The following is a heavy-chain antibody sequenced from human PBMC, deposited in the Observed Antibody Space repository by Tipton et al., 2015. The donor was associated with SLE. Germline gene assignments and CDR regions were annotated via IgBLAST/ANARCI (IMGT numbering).Heavy chain of an antibody. J-gene: IGHJ6*03. V-gene: IGHV3-53*05. Sequence: SLRLSCAASGFNVSSNFISWVRQAPGKGLEWVSLLYSGNSGTEYADSVKGRFTISRDNSKNTLYLQMNSLRAEDTAVYYCARVRWGYCATTSCDHYYYMDVWGKGTTVTVSS. CDR1: GFNVSSNF. D-gene: IGHD2-2*01. CDR3: ARVRWGYCATTSCDHYYYMDV. CDR2: LYSGNSGT.